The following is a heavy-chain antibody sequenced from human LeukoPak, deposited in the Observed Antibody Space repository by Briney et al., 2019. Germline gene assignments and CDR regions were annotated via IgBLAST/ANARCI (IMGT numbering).Heavy chain of an antibody. D-gene: IGHD3-16*01. CDR2: INQGGSGK. J-gene: IGHJ4*02. CDR1: GFTFSNYW. Sequence: GGSLRLSCVASGFTFSNYWMSWVRQAPGKTLEWVANINQGGSGKFYVDSVEGRFTISRDNAKNSLFLEMNSLRDVDTAVYYCARDGDMVAFRGTNVPFDLWGQGILVTVTS. V-gene: IGHV3-7*03. CDR3: ARDGDMVAFRGTNVPFDL.